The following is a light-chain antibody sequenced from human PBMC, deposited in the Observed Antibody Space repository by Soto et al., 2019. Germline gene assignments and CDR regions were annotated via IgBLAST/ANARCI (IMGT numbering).Light chain of an antibody. Sequence: EIVLTQSPATLSLSPGERATLPCRASQSVSSFLAWYQQKPGQAPRLLIYDASNRATGIPARFSGSGSGTDFTLTISSLEPEDFAVYYCQQRSNLPPIFTFGPGTKVDIK. V-gene: IGKV3-11*01. CDR2: DAS. J-gene: IGKJ3*01. CDR3: QQRSNLPPIFT. CDR1: QSVSSF.